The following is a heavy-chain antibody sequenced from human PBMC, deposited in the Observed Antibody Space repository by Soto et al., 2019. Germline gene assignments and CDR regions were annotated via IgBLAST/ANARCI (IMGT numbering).Heavy chain of an antibody. CDR3: ARGVAGSDLDY. CDR2: INPSGGST. V-gene: IGHV1-46*01. Sequence: ASVTVSSKESGYTLASYYMRWVRQAPGQGLEWMGIINPSGGSTSYAQKFQGRVTMTRDTSTSTVYMELSSLRSEDTAVYYCARGVAGSDLDYWGQGTLVTVSS. D-gene: IGHD6-19*01. CDR1: GYTLASYY. J-gene: IGHJ4*02.